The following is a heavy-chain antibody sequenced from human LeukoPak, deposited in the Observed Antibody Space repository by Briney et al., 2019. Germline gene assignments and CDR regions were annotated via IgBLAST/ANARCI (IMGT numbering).Heavy chain of an antibody. D-gene: IGHD3-22*01. CDR1: GFAFSGFA. Sequence: GGSLKLSCSASGFAFSGFAMGWVRQAPGRGLKWVASISGSGDNTYYADSVEGRFTVSRDNAKNTLYLQMNSPRAEDTAVYYCAKVADSSGSFDYWGQGTLVTVSS. J-gene: IGHJ4*02. V-gene: IGHV3-23*01. CDR3: AKVADSSGSFDY. CDR2: ISGSGDNT.